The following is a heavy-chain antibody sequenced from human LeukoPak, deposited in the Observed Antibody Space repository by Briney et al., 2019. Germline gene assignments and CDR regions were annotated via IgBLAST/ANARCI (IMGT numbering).Heavy chain of an antibody. CDR2: INHSGIT. J-gene: IGHJ4*02. Sequence: SETLSLTCAVYGGSFSGYYWSWIRQPPGKGLEWIGEINHSGITNYNPSLKSRATISVDTSKNQFSLKLTSVTAADTAVYYCARSYYYESSGYGDFDYWGQGALVTVSS. V-gene: IGHV4-34*01. CDR1: GGSFSGYY. D-gene: IGHD3-22*01. CDR3: ARSYYYESSGYGDFDY.